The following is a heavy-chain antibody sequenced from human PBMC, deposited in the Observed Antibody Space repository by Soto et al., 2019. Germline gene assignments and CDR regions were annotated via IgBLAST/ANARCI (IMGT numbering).Heavy chain of an antibody. V-gene: IGHV1-18*01. J-gene: IGHJ5*02. CDR3: ARDPYDILTGVNWLDP. D-gene: IGHD3-9*01. CDR2: ISAYNGNT. Sequence: SLKVSCKSSGYPFTSYVISWVRQAPGQGLEWMGWISAYNGNTNYAQKLQGRVTMTTDTSTSTAYMELRSLRSDDTAVYYCARDPYDILTGVNWLDPWGQGTLVTVSS. CDR1: GYPFTSYV.